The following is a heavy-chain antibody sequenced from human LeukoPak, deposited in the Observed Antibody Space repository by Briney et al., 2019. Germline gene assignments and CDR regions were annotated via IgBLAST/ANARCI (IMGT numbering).Heavy chain of an antibody. CDR2: IYPGDSDT. Sequence: GESLKICCKGSGYSFTSYWIGWVRQMPGKGLEWMGIIYPGDSDTRYSPSFQGQVTISADKSISTAYLQWSSLKASDTAMYYCARVVVWGSYPSHWFDYWGQGTLVTVSS. CDR3: ARVVVWGSYPSHWFDY. CDR1: GYSFTSYW. J-gene: IGHJ4*02. D-gene: IGHD3-16*01. V-gene: IGHV5-51*01.